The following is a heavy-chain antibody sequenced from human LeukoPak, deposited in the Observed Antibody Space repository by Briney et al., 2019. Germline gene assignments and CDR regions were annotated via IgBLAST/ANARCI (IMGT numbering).Heavy chain of an antibody. CDR1: GYSFTSYW. CDR3: ARHKVGATGYYNNMDV. CDR2: IYPGDSDT. D-gene: IGHD1-26*01. Sequence: GGSLKISFKGSGYSFTSYWIGWVRQMPGKGLEWMGIIYPGDSDTRYSPSFQGQVTISADKSISTAYLQWSSLKAWDTAMYYCARHKVGATGYYNNMDVWGKGTTVTASS. V-gene: IGHV5-51*01. J-gene: IGHJ6*03.